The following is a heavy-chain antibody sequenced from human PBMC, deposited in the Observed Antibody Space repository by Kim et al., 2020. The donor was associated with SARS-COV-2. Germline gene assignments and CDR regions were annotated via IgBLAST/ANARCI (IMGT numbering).Heavy chain of an antibody. Sequence: GGSLRLSCAASGFTFNNYAMSWVRQAPGKGLEWVSGISGSGGSTYYADSVKGRFTISTDNSKNMLYLQMNNLRAEDTAVYYCAKAIGAATASALDSWGQGTLVTVSS. D-gene: IGHD6-25*01. J-gene: IGHJ4*02. V-gene: IGHV3-23*01. CDR2: ISGSGGST. CDR1: GFTFNNYA. CDR3: AKAIGAATASALDS.